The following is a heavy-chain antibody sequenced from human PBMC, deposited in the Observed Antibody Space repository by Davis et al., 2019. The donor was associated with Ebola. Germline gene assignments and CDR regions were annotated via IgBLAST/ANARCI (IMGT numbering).Heavy chain of an antibody. V-gene: IGHV3-9*01. J-gene: IGHJ4*02. D-gene: IGHD3-22*01. CDR2: ISWNSGSI. CDR3: AKDKSPYYYDSSGYYWGVDY. Sequence: SLKISCAASGFTFDDYAMHWVRQAPGKGLEWVSGISWNSGSIGYADSVKGRFTIPRDNAKNSLYLQMNSLRAEDTALYYCAKDKSPYYYDSSGYYWGVDYWGQGTLVTVSS. CDR1: GFTFDDYA.